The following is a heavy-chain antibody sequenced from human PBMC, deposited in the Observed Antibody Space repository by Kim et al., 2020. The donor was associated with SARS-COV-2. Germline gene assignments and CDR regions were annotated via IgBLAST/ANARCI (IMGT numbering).Heavy chain of an antibody. Sequence: AASVKGRFTISRDNAKNSLYLQMNSLRAEDTAVYYCARGLLWFGDPSSGYWGQGTLVTVSS. V-gene: IGHV3-11*03. D-gene: IGHD3-10*01. J-gene: IGHJ4*02. CDR3: ARGLLWFGDPSSGY.